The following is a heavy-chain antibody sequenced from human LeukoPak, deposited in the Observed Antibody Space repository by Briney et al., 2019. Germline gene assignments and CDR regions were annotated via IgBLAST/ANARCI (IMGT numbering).Heavy chain of an antibody. CDR3: AKGTVAAGRHGFDI. J-gene: IGHJ3*02. CDR2: ISGSGGTT. CDR1: GFTFSSYA. D-gene: IGHD6-25*01. V-gene: IGHV3-23*01. Sequence: GGSLRLSCAASGFTFSSYALTWVRQAPGKGLEWVSGISGSGGTTYYADSVKGRFTISRDNSKNTLYLQMNSLRAEDTAVYYCAKGTVAAGRHGFDIWGQGTMVSVSS.